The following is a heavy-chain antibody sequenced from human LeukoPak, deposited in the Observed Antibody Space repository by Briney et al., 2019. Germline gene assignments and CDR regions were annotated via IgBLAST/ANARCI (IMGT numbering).Heavy chain of an antibody. Sequence: SETLSLTCTVSGGSISSGSYYWSWIRQPAGKGLEWIGRIYTSGSTNYNPSLKSRVTISVDTSKNQFSLKLSSVTAADTAMYYCARSVLVWGQGTMVTVSS. J-gene: IGHJ3*01. V-gene: IGHV4-61*02. CDR2: IYTSGST. CDR1: GGSISSGSYY. D-gene: IGHD2-21*01. CDR3: ARSVLV.